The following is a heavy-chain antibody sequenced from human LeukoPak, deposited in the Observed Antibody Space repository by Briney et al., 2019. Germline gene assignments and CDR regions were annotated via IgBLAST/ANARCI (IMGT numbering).Heavy chain of an antibody. V-gene: IGHV1-8*03. J-gene: IGHJ4*02. D-gene: IGHD3-22*01. CDR2: MNPNSGNT. CDR1: GYTFTSYD. CDR3: ARGPRQSNYYDSSGYPRGRLDY. Sequence: GSVKVSCKASGYTFTSYDINWVRQATGQGLEWMGWMNPNSGNTGYAQKFQGRVTITRNTSISTAYMELSSLRSEDTAVYYCARGPRQSNYYDSSGYPRGRLDYWGQGTLVTVSS.